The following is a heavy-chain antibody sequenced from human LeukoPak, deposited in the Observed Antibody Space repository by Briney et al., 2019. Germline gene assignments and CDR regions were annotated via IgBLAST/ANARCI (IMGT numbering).Heavy chain of an antibody. CDR2: IYPGDSDT. Sequence: LGESLKISCKGSGYSFTSYWIGWVRQMPGKGLEWMGIIYPGDSDTRYSPSFQGQVTISADKSISTAYLQWSSLKASDTAMYYCARLSYYDSSGTYYFDYWGQGTLVTVSS. CDR1: GYSFTSYW. CDR3: ARLSYYDSSGTYYFDY. V-gene: IGHV5-51*01. J-gene: IGHJ4*02. D-gene: IGHD3-22*01.